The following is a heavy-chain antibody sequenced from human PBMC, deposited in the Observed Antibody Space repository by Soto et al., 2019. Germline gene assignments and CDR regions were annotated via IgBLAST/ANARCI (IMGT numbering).Heavy chain of an antibody. V-gene: IGHV3-30*04. J-gene: IGHJ4*02. CDR2: ITRDGYNK. Sequence: ESGGGVVQPGRSLRLSCAVSGFIFKNYALNWVRQAPGKGLEWVASITRDGYNKYYADSVKGRFTISRDDAKNSLYLQMNSLRAEDTAVYYCARGCSSASCYYYWGQGTLVTVSS. D-gene: IGHD2-2*01. CDR1: GFIFKNYA. CDR3: ARGCSSASCYYY.